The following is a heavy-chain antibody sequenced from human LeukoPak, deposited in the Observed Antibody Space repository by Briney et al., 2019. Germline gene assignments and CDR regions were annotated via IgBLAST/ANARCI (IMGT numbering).Heavy chain of an antibody. CDR1: GGSISSYY. CDR3: ARVYYDSSGYSGAVFAFDI. J-gene: IGHJ3*02. D-gene: IGHD3-22*01. CDR2: IYTSGST. Sequence: SETLSLTCTVSGGSISSYYWSWLRQPAGKGLEWIGRIYTSGSTNYNPSLKSRVTMSVDTSKNQFSLKLSSVTAADTAVYYCARVYYDSSGYSGAVFAFDIWGQGTMVTVSS. V-gene: IGHV4-4*07.